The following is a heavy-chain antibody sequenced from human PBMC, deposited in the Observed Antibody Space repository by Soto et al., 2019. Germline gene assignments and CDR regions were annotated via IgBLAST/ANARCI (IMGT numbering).Heavy chain of an antibody. CDR3: ARGTKIIAVAGEFAY. CDR1: GYTFTIYD. D-gene: IGHD6-19*01. V-gene: IGHV1-8*01. Sequence: ASVKVSCKASGYTFTIYDINWVLQATGQGLEWMGWMNPNSGNTGYAQKFQGRVTMTRNTSISTAYMELSSLRSEDTAVYYCARGTKIIAVAGEFAYWGQGTLVTVAS. J-gene: IGHJ4*02. CDR2: MNPNSGNT.